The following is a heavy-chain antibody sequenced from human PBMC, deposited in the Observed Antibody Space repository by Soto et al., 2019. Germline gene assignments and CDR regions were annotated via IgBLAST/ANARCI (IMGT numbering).Heavy chain of an antibody. J-gene: IGHJ4*02. CDR2: LSGSGGTT. Sequence: GGSLRLSCSTSGFTFSTYAMNWVRQAPGKGLEWVSALSGSGGTTYYADSVRGRFTISRDNSKNTLFLQMSSLRAEDTALYYCAKQRAGYGSGSDTFYFDFCGQGTLVTVYS. CDR3: AKQRAGYGSGSDTFYFDF. V-gene: IGHV3-23*01. D-gene: IGHD3-10*01. CDR1: GFTFSTYA.